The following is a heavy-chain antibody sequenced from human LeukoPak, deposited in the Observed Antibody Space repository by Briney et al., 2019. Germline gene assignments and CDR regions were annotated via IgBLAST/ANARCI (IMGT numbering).Heavy chain of an antibody. V-gene: IGHV1-18*01. D-gene: IGHD1-26*01. CDR1: GGTFSSYT. CDR3: ARDRDGRRTFDY. Sequence: ASVKVSCKASGGTFSSYTISWVRRAPGQGLEWMGWISAYNGNTNYAQKLQGRVTMTTDTSTSTAYMELRSLRSDDTAVYYCARDRDGRRTFDYWGQGTLVTVSS. J-gene: IGHJ4*02. CDR2: ISAYNGNT.